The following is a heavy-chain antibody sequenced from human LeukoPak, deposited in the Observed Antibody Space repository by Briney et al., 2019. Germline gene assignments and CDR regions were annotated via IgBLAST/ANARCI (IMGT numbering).Heavy chain of an antibody. V-gene: IGHV3-66*01. CDR3: TRAPQQPRSYNDY. CDR1: GFTVSSNY. J-gene: IGHJ4*02. CDR2: IYSGGST. D-gene: IGHD3-10*01. Sequence: GGSLRLSCAASGFTVSSNYMSWVRQAPGKGLEWVSVIYSGGSTYYADSVKGRFTISRDNSKNTVFLQMNSLRAEDTAVYFCTRAPQQPRSYNDYWGRGTLVTVSS.